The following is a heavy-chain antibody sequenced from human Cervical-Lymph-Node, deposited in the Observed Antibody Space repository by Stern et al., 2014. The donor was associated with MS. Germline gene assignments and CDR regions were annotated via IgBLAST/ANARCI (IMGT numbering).Heavy chain of an antibody. CDR3: AREYWFGELD. CDR1: GFTFSSYS. V-gene: IGHV3-48*02. D-gene: IGHD3-10*01. Sequence: EVQLVESGGGLVQPGGSLRLSCAASGFTFSSYSWNWVRQAPGKGLEWVSYISSSSSTIYYADSVKGRFAFSKAHAKNSRVMQLNSLRDEDTPVYYCAREYWFGELDWGQGTLVTVSS. CDR2: ISSSSSTI. J-gene: IGHJ4*02.